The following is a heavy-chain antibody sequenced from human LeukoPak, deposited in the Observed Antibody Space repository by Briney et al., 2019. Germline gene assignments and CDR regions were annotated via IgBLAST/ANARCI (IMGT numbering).Heavy chain of an antibody. Sequence: GGSLRLSCLASGFTFDNSGMHWVRHAPGKGLEWVSLINWDGTNTLYANSVRGRFTISRDNNINSLYLHMNNLRLEDSAVYYCAKDGGVSGLNWFDSWGQGTLVTVSS. D-gene: IGHD3-16*01. J-gene: IGHJ5*01. CDR1: GFTFDNSG. V-gene: IGHV3-43D*04. CDR3: AKDGGVSGLNWFDS. CDR2: INWDGTNT.